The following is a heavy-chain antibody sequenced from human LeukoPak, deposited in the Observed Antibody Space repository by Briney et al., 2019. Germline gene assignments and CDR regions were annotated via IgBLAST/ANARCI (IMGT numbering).Heavy chain of an antibody. J-gene: IGHJ6*02. CDR2: IKSKTDGGTT. Sequence: NTGGSLRLSCAASGFIFGYAWMSWVRQAPGKGLEWVGRIKSKTDGGTTDYAAPVKGRFTISRDDSKNTLFLQMNSLKTEDTAIYYCTTDRGYCSGGSCYNNYYYYGMDVWGQGTTVTVSS. CDR3: TTDRGYCSGGSCYNNYYYYGMDV. D-gene: IGHD2-15*01. V-gene: IGHV3-15*01. CDR1: GFIFGYAW.